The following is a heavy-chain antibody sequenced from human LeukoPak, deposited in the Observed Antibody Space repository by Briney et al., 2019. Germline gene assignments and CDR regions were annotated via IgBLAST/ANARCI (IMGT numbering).Heavy chain of an antibody. J-gene: IGHJ3*02. D-gene: IGHD4-17*01. Sequence: SVKVSCKASGGTFSSYAISWVRQAPGQGLQWMGGIIPIFGTANYAQKFQGRVTITTDESTSTAYMELSSLRSEDTAVYYCARDGGASTVTTLAFDIWGQGTMVTVSS. CDR1: GGTFSSYA. V-gene: IGHV1-69*05. CDR3: ARDGGASTVTTLAFDI. CDR2: IIPIFGTA.